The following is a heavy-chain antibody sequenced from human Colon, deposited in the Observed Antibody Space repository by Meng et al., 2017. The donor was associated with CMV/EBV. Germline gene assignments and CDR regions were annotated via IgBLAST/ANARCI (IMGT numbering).Heavy chain of an antibody. CDR2: ISASSNYI. CDR3: VRIVRHYDSGGPENY. CDR1: GFSFSTYT. V-gene: IGHV3-21*01. J-gene: IGHJ4*02. Sequence: EVQVGASGGCLVQPAGVVRLFCVASGFSFSTYTMKGVRQAPEKGLEWVSSISASSNYIYYIDSVKGRFTISRDNAKNALYLQMNSLRPEDTAVYYCVRIVRHYDSGGPENYWGQGTLVTVSS. D-gene: IGHD3-22*01.